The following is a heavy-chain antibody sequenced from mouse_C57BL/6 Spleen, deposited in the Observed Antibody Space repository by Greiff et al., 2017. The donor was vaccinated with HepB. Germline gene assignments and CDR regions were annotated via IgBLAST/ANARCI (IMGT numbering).Heavy chain of an antibody. V-gene: IGHV1-54*01. CDR1: GYAFTNYL. D-gene: IGHD1-1*01. CDR3: ARRYGSSYAAY. J-gene: IGHJ3*01. CDR2: INPGSGGT. Sequence: QVQLQQSGAELVRPGNSVKVSCKASGYAFTNYLIEWVKQRPGQGLEWIGVINPGSGGTNYNEKFKGKATLTADKSSSTAYMQLSSLTSDDSAVYFCARRYGSSYAAYWGQGTLVTVSA.